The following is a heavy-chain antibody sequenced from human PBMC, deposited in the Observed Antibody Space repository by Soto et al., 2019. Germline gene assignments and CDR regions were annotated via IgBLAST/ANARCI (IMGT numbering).Heavy chain of an antibody. D-gene: IGHD3-22*01. CDR1: GFIFSNSA. V-gene: IGHV3-30-3*01. J-gene: IGHJ4*02. CDR3: AREVASYDRSGFFDY. Sequence: GGSLRLSCAGSGFIFSNSAFHWVRQAPGKGLEWVALISYDGNNKYYADSVKGRFTISRDNSKNTLYLQMHSLRADDKAVYYCAREVASYDRSGFFDYWGQGA. CDR2: ISYDGNNK.